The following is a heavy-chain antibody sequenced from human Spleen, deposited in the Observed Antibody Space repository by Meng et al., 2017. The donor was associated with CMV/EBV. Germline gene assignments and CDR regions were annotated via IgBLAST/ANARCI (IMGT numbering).Heavy chain of an antibody. Sequence: GESLKISCAASRFTITSYTMNWVRQAPGKGLEWVSYISSSSGTINYADSVKGRFTISRDNSKNTLFLQMDSLRAEDSAVYYCARGDVDYSTPPRGMDVWGQGTTVTVSS. CDR3: ARGDVDYSTPPRGMDV. D-gene: IGHD2-15*01. CDR2: ISSSSGTI. V-gene: IGHV3-48*01. J-gene: IGHJ6*02. CDR1: RFTITSYT.